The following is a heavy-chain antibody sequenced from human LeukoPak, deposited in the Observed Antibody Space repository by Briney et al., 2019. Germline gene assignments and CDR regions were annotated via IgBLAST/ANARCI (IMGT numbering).Heavy chain of an antibody. V-gene: IGHV3-48*01. CDR1: GFTFSSYS. CDR3: ARAYCSSTSCLYGMDV. D-gene: IGHD2-2*01. CDR2: ISSSSSTI. Sequence: QPGGSLRLSCAASGFTFSSYSMNWVRQAPGKGLEWVSYISSSSSTIYYADSVKGRFTISRDNAKNSLYLQMNSLRAEDTAVYYCARAYCSSTSCLYGMDVWGQGTTVTVSS. J-gene: IGHJ6*02.